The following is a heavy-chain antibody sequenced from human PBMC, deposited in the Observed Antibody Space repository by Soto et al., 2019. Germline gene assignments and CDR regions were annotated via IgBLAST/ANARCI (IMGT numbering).Heavy chain of an antibody. CDR3: ARGNIVDTAMADFDY. Sequence: GGSLSLSCASAGCPCSSSEMYWVRPAPGKGLEWISYIHPGGQTIFYAESVKGRFTISRDNAKNSLYLQMNSLRAEDTAVYYCARGNIVDTAMADFDYWGQGALVTVS. V-gene: IGHV3-48*03. D-gene: IGHD5-18*01. CDR2: IHPGGQTI. CDR1: GCPCSSSE. J-gene: IGHJ4*02.